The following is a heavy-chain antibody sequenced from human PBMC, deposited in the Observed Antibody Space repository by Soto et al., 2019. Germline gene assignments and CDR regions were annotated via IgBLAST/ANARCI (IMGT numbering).Heavy chain of an antibody. CDR3: ATQRLCTGGHCWNWFDP. V-gene: IGHV4-4*09. J-gene: IGHJ5*02. CDR2: IFHTGST. D-gene: IGHD2-8*02. Sequence: SETLCLTCTVSRFSMQDYFWSWMRQPPGKGLEWICYIFHTGSTNHHPSLRSRVIISLDTSKKPFSLKLNSVTAADTAVYYCATQRLCTGGHCWNWFDPWGQGTLVT. CDR1: RFSMQDYF.